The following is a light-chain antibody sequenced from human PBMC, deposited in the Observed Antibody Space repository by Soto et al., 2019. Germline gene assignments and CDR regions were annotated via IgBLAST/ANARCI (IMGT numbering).Light chain of an antibody. J-gene: IGLJ1*01. CDR3: CSHAASYTYV. CDR2: DGS. V-gene: IGLV2-11*01. Sequence: QSVLTQPRAVSGSPGRSVTISCTGTSGDVGGYNYVSWYQQRPGKAPKLRIYDGSRRPSGVPGRVSGSKSGNTASLTISGLQAEDEAEYFCCSHAASYTYVFGPGTKVSV. CDR1: SGDVGGYNY.